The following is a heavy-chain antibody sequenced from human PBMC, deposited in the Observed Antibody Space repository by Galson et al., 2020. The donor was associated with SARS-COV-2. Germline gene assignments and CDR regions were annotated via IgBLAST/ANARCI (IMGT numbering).Heavy chain of an antibody. CDR3: TRGSNSSPFYHFDP. CDR1: GYTFSGHY. J-gene: IGHJ5*02. Sequence: ASVKVSCKASGYTFSGHYMHWMRLAPGQGLEWMGRINPNSGDTDVAQKFQGRVTMTTDTSLTTAYMELSRLTSDDTAVYYCTRGSNSSPFYHFDPWGQGTLVTVSS. D-gene: IGHD3-10*01. CDR2: INPNSGDT. V-gene: IGHV1-2*06.